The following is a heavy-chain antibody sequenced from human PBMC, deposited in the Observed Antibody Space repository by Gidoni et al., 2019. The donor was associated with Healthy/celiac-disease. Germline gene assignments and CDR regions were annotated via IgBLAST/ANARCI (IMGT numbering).Heavy chain of an antibody. Sequence: EVQLVESGGGLVPPGGSLRLSCAASGFTFSSYSMNWVRQAPGKGLEWVSYISSSSSTIYYADSVKGRFTISRDNAKNSLYLQMNSLRAEDTAVYYCARDPMVRGVKSVNWFDPWGQGTLVTVSS. J-gene: IGHJ5*02. CDR2: ISSSSSTI. V-gene: IGHV3-48*01. CDR1: GFTFSSYS. D-gene: IGHD3-10*01. CDR3: ARDPMVRGVKSVNWFDP.